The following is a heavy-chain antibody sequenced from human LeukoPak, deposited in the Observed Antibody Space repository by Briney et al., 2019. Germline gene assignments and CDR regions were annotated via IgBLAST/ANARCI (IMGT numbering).Heavy chain of an antibody. Sequence: SVKVSCKASGGTFSSYAISWVRQAPGQGLEWMGRIIPILGIANYAQKFQGRVTITADKSTSTAYMELSSLRSEDTAVYYCARESVSSRTHAFDIWGQGTMVTVSS. CDR2: IIPILGIA. D-gene: IGHD6-13*01. J-gene: IGHJ3*02. CDR3: ARESVSSRTHAFDI. CDR1: GGTFSSYA. V-gene: IGHV1-69*04.